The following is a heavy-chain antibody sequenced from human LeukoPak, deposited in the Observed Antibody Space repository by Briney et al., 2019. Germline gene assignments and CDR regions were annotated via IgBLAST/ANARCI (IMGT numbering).Heavy chain of an antibody. CDR2: IWYDGSNK. V-gene: IGHV3-33*01. J-gene: IGHJ3*02. CDR1: GFTFRSYW. Sequence: GGSLRLSCAASGFTFRSYWMSWVRQAPGKGLEWVAVIWYDGSNKYYADSVKGRFTISRDNSKNTLYLQMNSLRAEDTAVYYCARDRAVAGPSHDAFDIWGQGTMVTVSS. CDR3: ARDRAVAGPSHDAFDI. D-gene: IGHD6-19*01.